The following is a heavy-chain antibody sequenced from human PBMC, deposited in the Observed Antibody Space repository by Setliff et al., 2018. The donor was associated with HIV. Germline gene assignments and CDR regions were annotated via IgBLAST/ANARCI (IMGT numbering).Heavy chain of an antibody. D-gene: IGHD2-15*01. CDR2: IYSSGTT. J-gene: IGHJ6*02. CDR1: GGSISSSSYY. Sequence: ASETLSLTCTVSGGSISSSSYYGGWMRQPPGKGLEWIGSIYSSGTTYYNPSLKSRVTISVDTSKNQFSLKLSSVTAADTAVYYCARHPADCSGGSCYGSYYYYYGMDVWGQGTTVTV. V-gene: IGHV4-39*01. CDR3: ARHPADCSGGSCYGSYYYYYGMDV.